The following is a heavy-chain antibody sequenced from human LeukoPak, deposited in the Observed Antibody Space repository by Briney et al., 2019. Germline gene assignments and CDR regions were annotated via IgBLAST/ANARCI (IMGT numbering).Heavy chain of an antibody. V-gene: IGHV3-64D*06. CDR2: ISSNGGST. D-gene: IGHD5-12*01. J-gene: IGHJ4*02. Sequence: GGSLRLSCWASGFTFSSYAMHWVGRAPGKGLEDVSAISSNGGSTYYADSVKGRFTISRDNSTNTLYLQMSSLRAEDTAVYYCVNDLNLFVATNAEDYWGQGTLVTVSS. CDR1: GFTFSSYA. CDR3: VNDLNLFVATNAEDY.